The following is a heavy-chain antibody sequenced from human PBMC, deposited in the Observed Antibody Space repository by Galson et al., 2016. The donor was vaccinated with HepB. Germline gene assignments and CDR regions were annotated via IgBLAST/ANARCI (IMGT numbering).Heavy chain of an antibody. V-gene: IGHV3-11*01. Sequence: SLRLSCAASGFTFSDYYMSWIRQAPGKGLEWVAYISSSGETIYQSDSVKGRFTISRENANNSLYLQINSLRADDTAVYYCARYVAAFDKWGQGTMVTVSS. D-gene: IGHD3-16*01. J-gene: IGHJ3*02. CDR1: GFTFSDYY. CDR2: ISSSGETI. CDR3: ARYVAAFDK.